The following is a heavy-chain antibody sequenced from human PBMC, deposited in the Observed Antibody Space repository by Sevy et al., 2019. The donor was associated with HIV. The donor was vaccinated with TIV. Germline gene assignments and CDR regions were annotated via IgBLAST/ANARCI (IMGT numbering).Heavy chain of an antibody. J-gene: IGHJ5*02. Sequence: GGSLRLSCAASGFTFENYGMSWVRQAPGKGLEWVTGINWNGGTKNYVDSVKGRFTISRDNAQNSLNLQMDSLRVEDTAVYYCARNTGFAYGDNWFDPWGQGTLATVSS. CDR1: GFTFENYG. V-gene: IGHV3-20*04. CDR3: ARNTGFAYGDNWFDP. CDR2: INWNGGTK. D-gene: IGHD5-12*01.